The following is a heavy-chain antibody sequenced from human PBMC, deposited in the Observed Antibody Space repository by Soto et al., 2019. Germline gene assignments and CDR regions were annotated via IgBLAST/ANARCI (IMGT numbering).Heavy chain of an antibody. CDR1: GFTLTNAW. D-gene: IGHD1-26*01. Sequence: EVYLVESGGGLVKPGGSLRLSCVASGFTLTNAWMSWVRQAPGKGLEWVGRIKRKTDGGTPDYAAPVKGRFTISRDDSENTLSLQMHSLKIEDTGIYYCTTVGGVEPPASRWGRGTLVTVSS. J-gene: IGHJ4*02. CDR2: IKRKTDGGTP. V-gene: IGHV3-15*01. CDR3: TTVGGVEPPASR.